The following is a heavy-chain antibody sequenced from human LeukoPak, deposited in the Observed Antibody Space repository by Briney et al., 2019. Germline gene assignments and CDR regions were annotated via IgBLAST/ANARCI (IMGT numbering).Heavy chain of an antibody. J-gene: IGHJ4*02. V-gene: IGHV3-30*18. D-gene: IGHD2-8*01. Sequence: GGSLRLSCAASGFTFSSYGMHWVRQAPGKGLEWVAVISYDGSNKYYADSVKGRFTISRDNSKNTLYLQLNSLRAEDTAVYYCAKMLYAILKHGQPHDHWGQGTLVTVSS. CDR3: AKMLYAILKHGQPHDH. CDR1: GFTFSSYG. CDR2: ISYDGSNK.